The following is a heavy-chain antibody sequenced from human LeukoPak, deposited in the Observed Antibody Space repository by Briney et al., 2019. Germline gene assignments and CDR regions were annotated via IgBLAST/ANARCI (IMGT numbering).Heavy chain of an antibody. V-gene: IGHV4-59*01. J-gene: IGHJ4*02. Sequence: SETLSLTCTVSGGSISSYYWSWIRQPPGKGLEWIGYIYYSGSTNYNPSLKSRVTISVDTSKNQFSLKLSSVTAADTAVYYCARVAPYDYVWGSANYFDYWGQGTLVTVSS. CDR2: IYYSGST. CDR1: GGSISSYY. D-gene: IGHD3-16*01. CDR3: ARVAPYDYVWGSANYFDY.